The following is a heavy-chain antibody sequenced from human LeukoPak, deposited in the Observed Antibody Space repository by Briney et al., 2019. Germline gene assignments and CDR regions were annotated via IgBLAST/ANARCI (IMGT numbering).Heavy chain of an antibody. CDR3: TYLAPYCSSTSCYDLSDV. CDR2: INHSGSA. Sequence: SETLSLTCAVSGGSFSGYYWTWIRQPPGKGLEWIGEINHSGSANYNPSLKSRVTISLDTSKNQFSLKLSSVTAADTAVYYCTYLAPYCSSTSCYDLSDVWGQGTTVTVSS. J-gene: IGHJ6*02. CDR1: GGSFSGYY. V-gene: IGHV4-34*01. D-gene: IGHD2-2*01.